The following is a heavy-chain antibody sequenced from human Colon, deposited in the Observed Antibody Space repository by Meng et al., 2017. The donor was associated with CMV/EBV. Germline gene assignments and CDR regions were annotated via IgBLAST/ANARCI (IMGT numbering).Heavy chain of an antibody. CDR1: GFVFSTSA. J-gene: IGHJ4*02. V-gene: IGHV3-23*01. Sequence: GESLKISCAASGFVFSTSAMSWVRQAPGKGLEWVAGLSPGGGATYYAQSVRGRFTVSRDNSKNMVFLQLNSLRAEDTAVYYCARHRRGVAGTRSDYWGQGTLVTVSS. CDR2: LSPGGGAT. CDR3: ARHRRGVAGTRSDY. D-gene: IGHD6-19*01.